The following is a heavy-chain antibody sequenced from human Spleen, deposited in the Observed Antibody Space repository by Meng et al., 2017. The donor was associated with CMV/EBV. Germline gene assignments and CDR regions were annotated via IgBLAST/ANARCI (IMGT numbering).Heavy chain of an antibody. CDR1: GGSMNYYY. J-gene: IGHJ4*02. Sequence: SETLSLTCSVSGGSMNYYYWSWIRQPPREGLEWIGFIYYSGSTKYNPSLKSRVTISIDTSGNQFSLNLTPVTAADTAVYYCARGQSWSSSPFDSWVQGTPVTVSS. CDR3: ARGQSWSSSPFDS. V-gene: IGHV4-59*01. CDR2: IYYSGST. D-gene: IGHD6-6*01.